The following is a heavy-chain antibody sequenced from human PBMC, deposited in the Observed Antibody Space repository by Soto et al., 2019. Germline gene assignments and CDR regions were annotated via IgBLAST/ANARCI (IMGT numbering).Heavy chain of an antibody. CDR3: AKDAVVAATTKPLFGYYYYYMDV. Sequence: PGGSLRLSCAASGFTFDDYAMHWVRQAPGKGLEWVSGISWNSGSIGYADSVKGRFTISRDNAKNSLYLQMNSLRAEDTALYYCAKDAVVAATTKPLFGYYYYYMDVWGKRTTVTVSS. D-gene: IGHD2-15*01. CDR2: ISWNSGSI. J-gene: IGHJ6*03. CDR1: GFTFDDYA. V-gene: IGHV3-9*01.